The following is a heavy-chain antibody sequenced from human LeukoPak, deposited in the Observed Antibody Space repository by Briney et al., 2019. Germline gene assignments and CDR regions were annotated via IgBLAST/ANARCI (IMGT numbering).Heavy chain of an antibody. J-gene: IGHJ4*02. Sequence: PSETLSLTCTVSGGSISSSSYYWGWIRQPPGKGLEWIGSIYYSGSTYYNPSLKSRVTISVDTSKNQFSLKLSSVTATDTAVYYCAQSSGRRHYFDYWGQGTLVTVSS. V-gene: IGHV4-39*07. CDR3: AQSSGRRHYFDY. CDR2: IYYSGST. D-gene: IGHD6-19*01. CDR1: GGSISSSSYY.